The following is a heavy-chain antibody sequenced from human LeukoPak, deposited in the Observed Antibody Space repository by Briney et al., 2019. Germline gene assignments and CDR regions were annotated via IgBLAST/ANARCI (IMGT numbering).Heavy chain of an antibody. CDR3: ARGLGEYSGSSQTRDAFDI. D-gene: IGHD1-26*01. V-gene: IGHV3-21*01. Sequence: GGSLRLSCAASGFTFSTYTMNWVRQAPGKGLEWVSSISTGSSYIYYADSVKGRFTISRDNAKNSLYLQMNSLRAEDTAVYYCARGLGEYSGSSQTRDAFDIWGQGTVVTVSS. J-gene: IGHJ3*02. CDR2: ISTGSSYI. CDR1: GFTFSTYT.